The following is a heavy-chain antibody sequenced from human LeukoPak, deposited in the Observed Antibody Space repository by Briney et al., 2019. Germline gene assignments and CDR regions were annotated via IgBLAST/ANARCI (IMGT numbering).Heavy chain of an antibody. CDR3: ARGRRHRSSGDGDLAYYFHY. CDR2: VSSSGST. CDR1: GVSISSYY. J-gene: IGHJ4*02. D-gene: IGHD4-17*01. Sequence: SGTLSLTCTVSGVSISSYYWRWVREPAGKGLECIGRVSSSGSTNYNTSLKSRVTMSIATSKNEISLKLNSVTAEDTAVYYCARGRRHRSSGDGDLAYYFHYWGQGTMVTVS. V-gene: IGHV4-4*07.